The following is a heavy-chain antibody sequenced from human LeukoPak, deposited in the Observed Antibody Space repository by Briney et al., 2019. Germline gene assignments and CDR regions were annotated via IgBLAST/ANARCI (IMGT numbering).Heavy chain of an antibody. Sequence: GGSLRLSCAASGFTFSSYSMNWVRQAPGKGLEWVSSISSSSSYIYYADSVKGRFTISRDNAKNSLYLQMNSLKTEDTAVYYCTVNYCTGDNCYMLWGQGTLVTVSS. D-gene: IGHD2-15*01. V-gene: IGHV3-21*04. CDR2: ISSSSSYI. J-gene: IGHJ4*02. CDR1: GFTFSSYS. CDR3: TVNYCTGDNCYML.